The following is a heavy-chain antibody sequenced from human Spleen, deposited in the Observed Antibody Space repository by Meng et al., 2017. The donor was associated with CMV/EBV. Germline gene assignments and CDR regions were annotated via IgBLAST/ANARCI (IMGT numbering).Heavy chain of an antibody. CDR2: VANKANRYTT. D-gene: IGHD1-26*01. CDR1: GFIFSYHY. J-gene: IGHJ3*01. Sequence: GGSLRLSCAGSGFIFSYHYIDWVRQAPGKGLEWVGRVANKANRYTTEYAASVTGRFTMSRDDSENSLYLQMNSLKTEDTAVYYCTKGYSGLDIYAFDVWGHGTMVTVSS. V-gene: IGHV3-72*01. CDR3: TKGYSGLDIYAFDV.